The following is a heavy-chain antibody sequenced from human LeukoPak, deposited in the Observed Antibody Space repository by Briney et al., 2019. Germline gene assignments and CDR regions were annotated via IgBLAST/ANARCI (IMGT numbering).Heavy chain of an antibody. Sequence: SETLSLTCTVSGGSIGSYYWNWIRQPPGKGLEWIGYIHSSGNTNYNPSLKSRVTISVDTSENQFSLKLSSVTAADTAVYYCARSPSTVNWFDPWGQGTLVTVSS. CDR2: IHSSGNT. J-gene: IGHJ5*02. V-gene: IGHV4-59*08. CDR1: GGSIGSYY. CDR3: ARSPSTVNWFDP. D-gene: IGHD2-2*01.